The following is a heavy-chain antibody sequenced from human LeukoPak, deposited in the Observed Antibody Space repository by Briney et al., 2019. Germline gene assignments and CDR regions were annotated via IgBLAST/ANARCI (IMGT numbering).Heavy chain of an antibody. CDR1: GYTFTSYD. V-gene: IGHV1-8*03. D-gene: IGHD5-12*01. J-gene: IGHJ4*02. CDR2: MNPNSGST. CDR3: ARGRSTGYPYYFEY. Sequence: GASVMVSCKASGYTFTSYDINWVRQATGQGLEWMGWMNPNSGSTGYAQKFQGRVTITRNTSISTAYMELSGLRSEDTAVYYCARGRSTGYPYYFEYWGQGTLVTVSS.